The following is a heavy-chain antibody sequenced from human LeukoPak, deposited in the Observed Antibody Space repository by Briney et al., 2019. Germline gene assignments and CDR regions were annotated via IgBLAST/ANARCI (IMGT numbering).Heavy chain of an antibody. CDR2: INHSGST. Sequence: KPSETLSLTCAVYGGSFSGYYWSWIRQPPGKGLEWIGEINHSGSTNYNPSLKSRVTISVDTSKNQFSLKLSSVTAADTAVYYCARGRFGYDFWSGYYSPTIFDYWGQGTLVTVSS. CDR1: GGSFSGYY. V-gene: IGHV4-34*01. D-gene: IGHD3-3*01. J-gene: IGHJ4*02. CDR3: ARGRFGYDFWSGYYSPTIFDY.